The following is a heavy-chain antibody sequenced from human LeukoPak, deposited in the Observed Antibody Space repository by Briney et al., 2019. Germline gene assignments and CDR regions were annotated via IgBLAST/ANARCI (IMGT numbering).Heavy chain of an antibody. Sequence: SVKVSCKASGGTSSSYAISWVRQAPGQGLEWMGGIIPIFGTANYAQKFQGRVTITADESTSTAYMELSSLRSEDTAVYYCARGGHSSSWKLGKYHLGIWGQGTLVTVSS. D-gene: IGHD6-13*01. V-gene: IGHV1-69*13. CDR2: IIPIFGTA. J-gene: IGHJ4*02. CDR1: GGTSSSYA. CDR3: ARGGHSSSWKLGKYHLGI.